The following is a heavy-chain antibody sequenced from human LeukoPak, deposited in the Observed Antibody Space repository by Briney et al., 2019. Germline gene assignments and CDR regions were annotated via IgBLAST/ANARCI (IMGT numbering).Heavy chain of an antibody. Sequence: GGSLRLSCAASGFTFSSYAMSWVRQAPGKGLEWVSAISGSGGSTYYADSVKGRFTISRDNSKNTLYLQMNSLRAEDTAVYYCARASITMIVVAPPPDYWGQGTLVTVSS. D-gene: IGHD3-22*01. CDR1: GFTFSSYA. J-gene: IGHJ4*02. CDR2: ISGSGGST. CDR3: ARASITMIVVAPPPDY. V-gene: IGHV3-23*01.